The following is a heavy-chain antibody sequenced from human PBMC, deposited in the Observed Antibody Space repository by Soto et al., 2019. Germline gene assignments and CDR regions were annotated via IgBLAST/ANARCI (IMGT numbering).Heavy chain of an antibody. D-gene: IGHD5-12*01. J-gene: IGHJ4*02. Sequence: SETLCLTWTVSGGSSGAYSCSWVRQPPGKGLEWIGNIHYNGNTKYNPSLKSRVTMSLDTSKNQFSLRLISVTAADTAKYFCAREGNLGRWLQPLDFWGQGTLVTVSS. CDR1: GGSSGAYS. V-gene: IGHV4-59*01. CDR3: AREGNLGRWLQPLDF. CDR2: IHYNGNT.